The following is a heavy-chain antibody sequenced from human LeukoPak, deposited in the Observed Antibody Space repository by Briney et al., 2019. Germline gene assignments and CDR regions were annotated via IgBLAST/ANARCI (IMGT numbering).Heavy chain of an antibody. D-gene: IGHD3-16*02. CDR3: ATGPMRLGELSLFWGILDY. J-gene: IGHJ4*02. V-gene: IGHV1-24*01. CDR2: FDPEDGET. Sequence: ASVKVSCKVSGYTLTELSMHWVRQAPGKGLEWMGGFDPEDGETIYAQKFQGRVTMTEDTSTDTAYMELSSLRSEDTAVYYCATGPMRLGELSLFWGILDYWGQGTLVTVSS. CDR1: GYTLTELS.